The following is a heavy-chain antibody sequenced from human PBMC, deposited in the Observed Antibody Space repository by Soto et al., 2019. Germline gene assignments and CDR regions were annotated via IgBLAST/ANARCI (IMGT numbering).Heavy chain of an antibody. Sequence: QVQLQQWGAGLLKPSETLSLTCAVYGGSFSGYYWSWIRQTPGKGLEWIGEINHSGSTNYNPSLKSRVTISVDTSKNHFSLKLSSVTAADTAVYYCARGPSVLLWFGGNWFDPWGQGTLVTVSS. CDR3: ARGPSVLLWFGGNWFDP. V-gene: IGHV4-34*01. D-gene: IGHD3-10*01. J-gene: IGHJ5*02. CDR2: INHSGST. CDR1: GGSFSGYY.